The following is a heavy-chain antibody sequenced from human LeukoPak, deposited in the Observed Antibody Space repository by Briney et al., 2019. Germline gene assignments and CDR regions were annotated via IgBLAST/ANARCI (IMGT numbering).Heavy chain of an antibody. CDR3: AGQYYDILTGYKYFNY. D-gene: IGHD3-9*01. Sequence: SETLSLTCAVSGGSISSGGYSWSWIRQPPGKGLEWIGYIYHSGSTYHNPSLKSRVTISVDGSKNQFSLKLSSVTAADTAVYYCAGQYYDILTGYKYFNYWGQGTLVTVSS. CDR1: GGSISSGGYS. V-gene: IGHV4-30-2*01. CDR2: IYHSGST. J-gene: IGHJ4*02.